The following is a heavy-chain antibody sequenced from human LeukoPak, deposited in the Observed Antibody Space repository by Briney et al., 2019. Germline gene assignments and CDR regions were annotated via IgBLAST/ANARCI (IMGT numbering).Heavy chain of an antibody. V-gene: IGHV3-30*18. CDR3: AKGSSWAD. D-gene: IGHD6-13*01. Sequence: GGSLRLSCAASGFTFSSYGMHWVRQAPGKGLEWVAVISYDGSNKYYVDSVKGRFTISRDNSKNTLYLQMNSLRVEDTAVYYCAKGSSWADWGQGTLVTVSS. J-gene: IGHJ4*02. CDR2: ISYDGSNK. CDR1: GFTFSSYG.